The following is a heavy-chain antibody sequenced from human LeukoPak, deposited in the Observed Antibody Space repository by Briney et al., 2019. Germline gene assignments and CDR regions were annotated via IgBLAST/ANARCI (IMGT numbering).Heavy chain of an antibody. CDR1: GFTFSSFE. J-gene: IGHJ4*02. D-gene: IGHD2-15*01. Sequence: PGGSLRLSCAASGFTFSSFEMNWVRQAPGKGLEWVSYISSSGTTIYYADSVRGRFTFSRDNAKNSPYLQMNSLRAEDTAVYYCARDLFSGRGAIDCWGQGTLVTVSS. V-gene: IGHV3-48*03. CDR3: ARDLFSGRGAIDC. CDR2: ISSSGTTI.